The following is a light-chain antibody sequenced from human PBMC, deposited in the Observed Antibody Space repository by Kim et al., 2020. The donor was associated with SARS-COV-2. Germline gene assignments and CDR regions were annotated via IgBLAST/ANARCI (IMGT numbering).Light chain of an antibody. CDR3: QTWDGITAV. J-gene: IGLJ3*02. CDR2: QDD. V-gene: IGLV3-1*01. Sequence: VSPGQTASITCSGDDLGDKYTCWYQQKPGQSPRLVIYQDDRRPSGIPDRFSGSNSGNTATLTISGTQAMDEADYYCQTWDGITAVFGGGTRLTVL. CDR1: DLGDKY.